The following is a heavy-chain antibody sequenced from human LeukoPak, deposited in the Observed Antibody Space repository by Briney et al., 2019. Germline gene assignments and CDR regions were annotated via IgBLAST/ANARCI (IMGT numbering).Heavy chain of an antibody. J-gene: IGHJ3*02. V-gene: IGHV3-48*02. CDR1: GFTFSSYS. Sequence: GGSLRLSRAASGFTFSSYSMNWVRQAPGKGLEWVSYISSSSSTIYYADSVRGRFTISRDNAKNSLYLQMNSLRDEDTAVYHCASPAVSGGSYYRAFDIRGQGTMVTVSS. CDR2: ISSSSSTI. CDR3: ASPAVSGGSYYRAFDI. D-gene: IGHD1-26*01.